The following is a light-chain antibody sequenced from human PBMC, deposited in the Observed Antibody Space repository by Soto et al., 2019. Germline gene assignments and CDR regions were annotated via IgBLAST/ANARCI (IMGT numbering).Light chain of an antibody. CDR3: SSFTTSSTLV. V-gene: IGLV2-14*01. CDR2: NVY. Sequence: QSALTQPASVSGSPGQSIIISCTGTSSDVGGFDYVSWYQQHPGKAPKLMIHNVYNRPSGVSNRFSGSKSGNTASLTISGRQAEDEADYYCSSFTTSSTLVFGGGTKLTVL. CDR1: SSDVGGFDY. J-gene: IGLJ2*01.